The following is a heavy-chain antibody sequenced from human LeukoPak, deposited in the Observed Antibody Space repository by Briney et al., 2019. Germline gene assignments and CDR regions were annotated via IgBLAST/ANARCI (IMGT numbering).Heavy chain of an antibody. CDR1: GGSISSYY. D-gene: IGHD6-13*01. J-gene: IGHJ4*02. V-gene: IGHV4-59*01. Sequence: PSETLSLTCTVSGGSISSYYWSWIRQPPGKGLEWIGYIYYSGSTNYNPSLKSRVTISVDTSKNQLSLKLSSVTAADTAVYYCVRSSRWQLAFDYWGQGTLVTVSS. CDR2: IYYSGST. CDR3: VRSSRWQLAFDY.